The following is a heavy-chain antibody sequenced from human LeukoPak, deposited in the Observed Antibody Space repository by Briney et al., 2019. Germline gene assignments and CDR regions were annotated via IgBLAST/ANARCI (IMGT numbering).Heavy chain of an antibody. Sequence: GGSLRLSCAASGFTFSSYWMGWVRQAPGKGLEWVANIKQDGIEKYYMDSVKGRFTISRDNAKNSLYLQMNSLRAEDTAVYYCAREAGGGYYFDYWGQGTLVTVSS. D-gene: IGHD3-16*01. CDR3: AREAGGGYYFDY. J-gene: IGHJ4*02. CDR1: GFTFSSYW. V-gene: IGHV3-7*01. CDR2: IKQDGIEK.